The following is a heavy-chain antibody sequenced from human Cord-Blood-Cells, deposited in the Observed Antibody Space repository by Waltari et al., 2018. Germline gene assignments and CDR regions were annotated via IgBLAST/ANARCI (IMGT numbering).Heavy chain of an antibody. CDR1: GYTFTGYY. CDR3: ARANRANWFDP. J-gene: IGHJ5*02. CDR2: INPNRGGT. V-gene: IGHV1-2*02. Sequence: QVQLVQSGAEVKKPGASVKVSCKASGYTFTGYYMHWVRQAPGQGLGWMGWINPNRGGTNDAQRLQGRVTMTRDTSISTAYMELSRLRSDDTAVYYCARANRANWFDPWGQGTLVTVSS.